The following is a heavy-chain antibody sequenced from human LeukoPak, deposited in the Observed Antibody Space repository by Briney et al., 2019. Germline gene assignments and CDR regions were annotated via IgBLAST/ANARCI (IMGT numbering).Heavy chain of an antibody. V-gene: IGHV4-59*01. J-gene: IGHJ5*02. CDR1: GGSISSYY. D-gene: IGHD3-10*01. CDR3: ARGGYYGSGNDFRFDP. CDR2: IYYTGST. Sequence: PSETLSLTCTVSGGSISSYYWSWIRQPPGKGLEYIGYIYYTGSTNYNPSLKSRVTISVETSKNQFSLKLKSVTAADTAVYYCARGGYYGSGNDFRFDPWGQGTLVTVSS.